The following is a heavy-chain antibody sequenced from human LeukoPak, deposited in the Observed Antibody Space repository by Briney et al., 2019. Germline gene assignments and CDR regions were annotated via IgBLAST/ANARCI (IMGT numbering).Heavy chain of an antibody. Sequence: PGRSLRLSCAASGFPFSNYGMHWVRQAPGKGLEWVAIIWSDGNNKYYADSVKGRFTISRDTSKNTLYLQMNSLRAEDTAVYYCAREGSSWYSDAFDIWGQGTMVTVSS. CDR1: GFPFSNYG. V-gene: IGHV3-33*08. D-gene: IGHD6-13*01. CDR2: IWSDGNNK. J-gene: IGHJ3*02. CDR3: AREGSSWYSDAFDI.